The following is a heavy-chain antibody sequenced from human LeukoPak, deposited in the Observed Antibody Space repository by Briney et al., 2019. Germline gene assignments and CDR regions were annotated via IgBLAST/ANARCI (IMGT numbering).Heavy chain of an antibody. D-gene: IGHD3-10*01. CDR2: IYYSGSA. Sequence: PSETLSLTCTVSGGSISSGGYYWSWIRQHPGKGLEWIGYIYYSGSAYYNPSLKSRVTISVDTSENQFSLKLSSVTAADAAVYYCARVNYGSATKEDYWGQGTLVTVSS. CDR3: ARVNYGSATKEDY. CDR1: GGSISSGGYY. V-gene: IGHV4-31*03. J-gene: IGHJ4*02.